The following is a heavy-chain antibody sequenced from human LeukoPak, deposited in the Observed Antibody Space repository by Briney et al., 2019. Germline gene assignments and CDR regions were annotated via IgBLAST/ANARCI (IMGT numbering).Heavy chain of an antibody. V-gene: IGHV3-23*01. D-gene: IGHD3-10*02. CDR2: TNSGGTTT. CDR1: RFPFSDFS. Sequence: GGSLRLSCATSRFPFSDFSMTWVRQAPGKGLEWISTTNSGGTTTYYAESVKGRFTISRDNFKNALYLQMSSLRVEDTAIYYCAKQSYARSLGEGGPGTLVTVSS. CDR3: AKQSYARSLGE. J-gene: IGHJ4*02.